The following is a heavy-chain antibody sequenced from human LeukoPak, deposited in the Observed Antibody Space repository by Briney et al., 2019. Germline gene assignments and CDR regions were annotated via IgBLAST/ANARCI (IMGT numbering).Heavy chain of an antibody. Sequence: HAGGSLRLSCAASGFTFSNYGMHWVRQAPGKGLEYVSAISSNGGITYYADSLKGRLTISRDNSKNTLYLQMSSLRTEDTAIYYCVKTHRGIAVAGALDDAFDIWGQGTTVTVSS. V-gene: IGHV3-64D*06. CDR3: VKTHRGIAVAGALDDAFDI. D-gene: IGHD6-19*01. CDR2: ISSNGGIT. J-gene: IGHJ3*02. CDR1: GFTFSNYG.